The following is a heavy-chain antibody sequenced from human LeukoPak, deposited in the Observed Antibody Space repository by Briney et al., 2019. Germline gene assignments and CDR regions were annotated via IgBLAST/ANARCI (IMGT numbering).Heavy chain of an antibody. D-gene: IGHD6-19*01. CDR1: GFTFSSYG. J-gene: IGHJ4*02. Sequence: GGSLRLSCAASGFTFSSYGVHWVRQAPGKGLEWVAFISHDGRNKNFADSVKGRFTISRDNSKNTLSLLLTSLRAEDTALYYCAKDAVRLYRHFDFWGQGTLVTVSS. CDR3: AKDAVRLYRHFDF. V-gene: IGHV3-30*18. CDR2: ISHDGRNK.